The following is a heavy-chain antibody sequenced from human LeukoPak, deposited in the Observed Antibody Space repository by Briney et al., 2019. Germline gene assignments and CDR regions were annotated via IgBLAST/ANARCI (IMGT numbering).Heavy chain of an antibody. V-gene: IGHV1-69-2*01. J-gene: IGHJ4*02. CDR2: VDPEDGET. CDR3: ATVSVDTALFDY. CDR1: GYTFTDYY. Sequence: ASVTVSCKSSGYTFTDYYMHWVHQAPGKGLEWMGRVDPEDGETIYAEKFQGRVTITADTSTDTAYMELSSLRSEDTAVYYCATVSVDTALFDYWGQGTLVTVSS. D-gene: IGHD5-18*01.